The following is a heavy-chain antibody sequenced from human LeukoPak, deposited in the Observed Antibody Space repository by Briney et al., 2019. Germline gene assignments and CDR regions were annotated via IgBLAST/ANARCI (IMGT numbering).Heavy chain of an antibody. CDR2: INPNSGAT. CDR1: GSTFIDYY. Sequence: GASVKVSCKASGSTFIDYYIHWVRQAPGQGPGWMGWINPNSGATNYAQKFQGRVTMARDTSVTTASMDLTRLTSDDTAVYYCAREVGFWAVWGKGTTVTVSS. J-gene: IGHJ6*04. V-gene: IGHV1-2*02. CDR3: AREVGFWAV. D-gene: IGHD3-3*01.